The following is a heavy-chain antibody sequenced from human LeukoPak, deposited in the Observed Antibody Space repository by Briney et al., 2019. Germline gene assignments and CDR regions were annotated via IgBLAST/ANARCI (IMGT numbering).Heavy chain of an antibody. D-gene: IGHD6-13*01. CDR3: ARDIGYSSSWYRGWFDP. Sequence: ASVKVSCKASGYTFTSYDINWVRQATGQGLEWMGWMNPNSGNTGYAQKFQGRVTITRNTSISTAYMELSSLRSEDTAVYYCARDIGYSSSWYRGWFDPWGQGTLVTVSS. J-gene: IGHJ5*02. CDR2: MNPNSGNT. CDR1: GYTFTSYD. V-gene: IGHV1-8*03.